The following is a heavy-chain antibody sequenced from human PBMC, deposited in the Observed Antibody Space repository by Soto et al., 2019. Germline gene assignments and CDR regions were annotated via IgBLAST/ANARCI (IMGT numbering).Heavy chain of an antibody. CDR3: ARIHGPSGNYDLYY. D-gene: IGHD3-3*01. J-gene: IGHJ4*02. CDR2: IDWADDK. V-gene: IGHV2-70*13. CDR1: GFSITTRAMC. Sequence: SGPTLVNPTQTLTLTCTFSGFSITTRAMCVSWIRQPPGKALEWLALIDWADDKYYSTSLKTRLTISKDTSKNQVVLTMTNVDPVDTATYYCARIHGPSGNYDLYYWGQGTLVTVSS.